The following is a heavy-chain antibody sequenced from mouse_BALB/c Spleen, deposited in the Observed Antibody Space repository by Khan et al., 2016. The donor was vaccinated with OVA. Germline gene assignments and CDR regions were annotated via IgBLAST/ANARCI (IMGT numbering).Heavy chain of an antibody. CDR2: IWGDGST. J-gene: IGHJ4*01. V-gene: IGHV2-3*01. CDR3: AKFTPHFYSMDY. D-gene: IGHD2-1*01. Sequence: QVQLKESGPGLVAPAQSLSITCTVSGFSLTNYGVNWVRQPPGKGLEWLGVIWGDGSTNYHSALKSRLIISKDNSKSQVFLKLNSRQSDDTATYYCAKFTPHFYSMDYWGQGTSVTVSS. CDR1: GFSLTNYG.